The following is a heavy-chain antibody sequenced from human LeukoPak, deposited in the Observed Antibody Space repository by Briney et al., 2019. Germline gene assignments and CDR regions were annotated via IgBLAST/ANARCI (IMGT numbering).Heavy chain of an antibody. CDR2: IYYSGST. V-gene: IGHV4-38-2*02. J-gene: IGHJ4*02. CDR3: ARTLVMWSSYTTPDY. D-gene: IGHD1-26*01. Sequence: SETLSLTCTVSGYSISSGYYWGWIRQPPGKGLEWIGSIYYSGSTYYNPSLKSRVTISVDTSKNQFSLKLSSVTAADTAVYYCARTLVMWSSYTTPDYWGQGTLVTVSS. CDR1: GYSISSGYY.